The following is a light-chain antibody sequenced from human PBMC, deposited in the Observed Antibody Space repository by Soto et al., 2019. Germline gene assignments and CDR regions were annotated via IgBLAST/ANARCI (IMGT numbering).Light chain of an antibody. Sequence: EIVVTQSPATLSVSPGERATPSCRASQSISSNLSWYQQKPGQAPRLLMFRTSSRATGFPARFSGSGPGTEFNLTISSLQSEDFAVYYCQQSGSSPRPSAQGTKVDI. CDR2: RTS. CDR1: QSISSN. J-gene: IGKJ1*01. V-gene: IGKV3-15*01. CDR3: QQSGSSPRP.